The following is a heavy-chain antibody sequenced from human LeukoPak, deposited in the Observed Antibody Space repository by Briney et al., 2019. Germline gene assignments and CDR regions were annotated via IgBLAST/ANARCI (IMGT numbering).Heavy chain of an antibody. D-gene: IGHD4-23*01. CDR3: ARDKAVTTEVTQHFQH. Sequence: ASVKVSCKVSGYTLTELSMHWVRQAPGEGLEWMGGFDPEDGETIYAQKFQFRVTMTTDTSTSTAYMELRSLRSDDTAVYYCARDKAVTTEVTQHFQHWGQGTLVTVSS. V-gene: IGHV1-24*01. CDR2: FDPEDGET. J-gene: IGHJ1*01. CDR1: GYTLTELS.